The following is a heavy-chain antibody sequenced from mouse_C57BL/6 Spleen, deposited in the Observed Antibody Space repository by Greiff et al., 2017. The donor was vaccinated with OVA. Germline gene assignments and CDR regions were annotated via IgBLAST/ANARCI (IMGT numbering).Heavy chain of an antibody. J-gene: IGHJ2*01. CDR2: IDPSDSYT. CDR1: GYTFTSYW. D-gene: IGHD2-4*01. V-gene: IGHV1-50*01. Sequence: VQLQQPGAELVKPGASVKLSCKASGYTFTSYWMQWVKQRPGQGLEWIGEIDPSDSYTNYNQKFKGKATLTVDTSSSTAYMQLSSLTSEDSAVYYCARVDYDVFDYWGQGTTLTVSS. CDR3: ARVDYDVFDY.